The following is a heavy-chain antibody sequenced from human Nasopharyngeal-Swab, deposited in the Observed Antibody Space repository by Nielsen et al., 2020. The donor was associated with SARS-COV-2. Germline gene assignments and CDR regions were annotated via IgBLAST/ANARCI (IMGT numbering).Heavy chain of an antibody. J-gene: IGHJ3*02. D-gene: IGHD1-7*01. CDR2: ISGNGNSA. Sequence: GGSLRLSCAASGFIFDDHGMSWFRQAPGKGLEWVSGISGNGNSAGYAGSVKGRFTISRDNAENSLSLQLNSLTAEDTALYYCARATGITGSTLDAFDIWGQGTMVTVSS. CDR3: ARATGITGSTLDAFDI. CDR1: GFIFDDHG. V-gene: IGHV3-20*04.